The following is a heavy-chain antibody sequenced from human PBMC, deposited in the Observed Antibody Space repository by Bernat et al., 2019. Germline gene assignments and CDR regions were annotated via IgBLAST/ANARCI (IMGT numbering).Heavy chain of an antibody. CDR1: GFTVSSNY. J-gene: IGHJ4*02. V-gene: IGHV3-53*02. Sequence: EVQLVESGGGLIQPGGSLRLSCAASGFTVSSNYMSWVRQAPGKGLEWVSVLYSGGGTYYADSVKGRFTISRDNSKNTLYLQMNSLRAEDTAVYYCARGPADCSGGSCYSVGLDYWGQGTLVTVSS. CDR3: ARGPADCSGGSCYSVGLDY. D-gene: IGHD2-15*01. CDR2: LYSGGGT.